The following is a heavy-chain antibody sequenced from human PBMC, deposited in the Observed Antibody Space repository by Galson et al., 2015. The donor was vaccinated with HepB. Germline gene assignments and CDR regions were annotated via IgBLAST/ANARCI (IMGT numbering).Heavy chain of an antibody. J-gene: IGHJ4*02. V-gene: IGHV3-48*02. CDR1: GFTFASHS. Sequence: SLRLSCAASGFTFASHSVNWVRQAPGKGLEWVSYISSASNTMYYADSVKGRFTISRDNARKSVYLQMNSLRDDDTAVYYCAKYNSVSGEHDYWGQGTLVTVSS. D-gene: IGHD6-19*01. CDR2: ISSASNTM. CDR3: AKYNSVSGEHDY.